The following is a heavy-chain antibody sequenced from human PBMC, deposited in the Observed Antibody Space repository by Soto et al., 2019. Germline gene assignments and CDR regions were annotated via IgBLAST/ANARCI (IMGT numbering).Heavy chain of an antibody. Sequence: GESLKISCKGSGYSFTSYWIGWVRQMPGKGLERMGIIYPGDSDTRYSPSFQGQVTISADKSISTAYLQWSSLKASDTAMYYCARTRLGSRDGMDVWGQGTTVTVSS. CDR1: GYSFTSYW. CDR3: ARTRLGSRDGMDV. D-gene: IGHD3-10*01. CDR2: IYPGDSDT. V-gene: IGHV5-51*01. J-gene: IGHJ6*02.